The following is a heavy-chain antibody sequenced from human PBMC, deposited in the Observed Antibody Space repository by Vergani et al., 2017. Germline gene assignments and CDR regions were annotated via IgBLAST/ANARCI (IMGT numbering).Heavy chain of an antibody. CDR2: IYTSGST. CDR1: GGSISSSSYY. D-gene: IGHD3-16*02. CDR3: ARVLDDYVWGSYRFSHQYGMDV. V-gene: IGHV4-61*02. J-gene: IGHJ6*02. Sequence: QLQLQESGPGLVKPSETLSLTCTVSGGSISSSSYYWSWIRQPAGKGLEWIGRIYTSGSTNYNPSLKSRVTMSVDTSKNQFSLKLSSVTAADTAVYYCARVLDDYVWGSYRFSHQYGMDVWGQGTTVTVSS.